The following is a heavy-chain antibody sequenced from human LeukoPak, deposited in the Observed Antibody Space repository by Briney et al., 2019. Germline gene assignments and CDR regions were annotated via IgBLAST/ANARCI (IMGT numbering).Heavy chain of an antibody. CDR3: ATQWLESSECFHH. D-gene: IGHD6-19*01. CDR2: ISYDGSSK. Sequence: GGSLRLSCAASGFTFSSYAMHWVRQAPGKGLEWAAVISYDGSSKIYADSVKGRFTISRDNSKNTLFLQVDSLRVEDTALYYCATQWLESSECFHHWGQGTLVTVYS. J-gene: IGHJ1*01. V-gene: IGHV3-30-3*01. CDR1: GFTFSSYA.